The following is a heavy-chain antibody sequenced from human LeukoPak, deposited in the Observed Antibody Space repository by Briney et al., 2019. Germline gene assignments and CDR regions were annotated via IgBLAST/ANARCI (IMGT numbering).Heavy chain of an antibody. CDR1: GFTFSSYA. CDR3: ARDWSGSGSSSFDY. Sequence: GGSLRLSCAASGFTFSSYAMHWVRQAPGKGLEWVAVISYDGSNKYYADSVKGRFTISRDNSKHTLYLQMTSLRAEDTAVYYCARDWSGSGSSSFDYWGQGTLVTVSS. J-gene: IGHJ4*02. CDR2: ISYDGSNK. V-gene: IGHV3-30*04. D-gene: IGHD3-10*01.